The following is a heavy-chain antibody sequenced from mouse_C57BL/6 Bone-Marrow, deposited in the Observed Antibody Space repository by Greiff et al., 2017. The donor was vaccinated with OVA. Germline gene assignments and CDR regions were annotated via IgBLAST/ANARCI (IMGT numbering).Heavy chain of an antibody. CDR2: IYWDDDK. D-gene: IGHD1-1*01. V-gene: IGHV8-12*01. J-gene: IGHJ4*01. CDR3: ARRYYYGSSPHAMDY. Sequence: QVTLKESGPGILQSSQTLSLTCSFSGFSLSTSGMGVSWIRQPSGKGLEWLAHIYWDDDKCYNPSLKSRLTISKDTSRNHVFLKITSVDTADTTTYYCARRYYYGSSPHAMDYWGQGTSVTVSS. CDR1: GFSLSTSGMG.